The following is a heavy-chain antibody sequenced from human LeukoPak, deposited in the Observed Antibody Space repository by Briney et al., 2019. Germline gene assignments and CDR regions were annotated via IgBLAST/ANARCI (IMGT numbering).Heavy chain of an antibody. V-gene: IGHV1-69*04. CDR2: IIPIFGIA. Sequence: GASVKVSCKASGGTFSSYAISWVRQAPGQGLEWMGRIIPIFGIANYAQKFQGRVTITADKSTSTAYMELSSLRSEDTAAYYCARAPKGATINWFDPWGQGTLVTVSS. D-gene: IGHD1-26*01. CDR1: GGTFSSYA. CDR3: ARAPKGATINWFDP. J-gene: IGHJ5*02.